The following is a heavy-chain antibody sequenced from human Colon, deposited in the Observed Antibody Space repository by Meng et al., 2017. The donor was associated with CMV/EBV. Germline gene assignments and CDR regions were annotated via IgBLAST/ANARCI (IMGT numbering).Heavy chain of an antibody. CDR2: LNPDNGGK. CDR1: GYLFTAYY. CDR3: SRGRGASSWFDP. D-gene: IGHD1-26*01. Sequence: CQSSGYLFTAYYIHWVQPAPEQGLGWVGRLNPDNGGKIYARKFRGKVTMTRDTDIRTAYLELNRLSSDDTTVYYCSRGRGASSWFDPWGHGTLVTVSS. J-gene: IGHJ5*02. V-gene: IGHV1-2*06.